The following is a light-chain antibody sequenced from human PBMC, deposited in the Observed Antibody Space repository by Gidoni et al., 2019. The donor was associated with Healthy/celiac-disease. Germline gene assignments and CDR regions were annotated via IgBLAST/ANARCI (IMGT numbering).Light chain of an antibody. CDR3: QQYYSFPYT. V-gene: IGKV4-1*01. CDR1: QSVLYSSTNKNY. CDR2: WAS. J-gene: IGKJ2*01. Sequence: DIVMTKSPDSLAVSLGERATINCKSSQSVLYSSTNKNYLAWYQHTPGQPPKLLIYWASTRESGVPDRFSGSASGTDFTLTISILQAEDVAVYYCQQYYSFPYTFGQGTKLEIK.